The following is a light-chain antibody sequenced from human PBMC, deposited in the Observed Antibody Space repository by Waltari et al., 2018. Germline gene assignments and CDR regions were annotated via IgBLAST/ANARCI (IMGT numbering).Light chain of an antibody. CDR1: QRIRND. CDR3: LQDYTYPRT. Sequence: AIHIPHPPSSLSASIGASFPITCRANQRIRNDLGWYQQKSGKAPQLLIYAASTLQSGVPSRFTGSGSGTDFTLTISSLQPEDFATYYCLQDYTYPRTFGQGTKVE. CDR2: AAS. J-gene: IGKJ1*01. V-gene: IGKV1-6*01.